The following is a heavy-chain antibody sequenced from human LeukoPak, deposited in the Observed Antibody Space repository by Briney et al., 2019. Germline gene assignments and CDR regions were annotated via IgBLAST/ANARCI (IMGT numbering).Heavy chain of an antibody. D-gene: IGHD3-10*01. CDR1: GGSISSYY. V-gene: IGHV4-59*05. J-gene: IGHJ4*02. CDR3: ARYVVYGSGKYYFDY. CDR2: INYGGTT. Sequence: SETLSLACTVSGGSISSYYWTWIRQPPGKELEWIASINYGGTTYYNPSLKSRVTISVDTSKNQFSLRLSSVTAADTAVYLCARYVVYGSGKYYFDYWGQGSLVTVSS.